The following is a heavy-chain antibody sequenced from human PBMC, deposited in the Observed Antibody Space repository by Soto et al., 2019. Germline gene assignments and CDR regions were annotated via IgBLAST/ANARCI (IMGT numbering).Heavy chain of an antibody. CDR3: VRDPAISGDY. J-gene: IGHJ4*02. CDR2: IKQDGSEK. CDR1: GFTFRIYW. Sequence: GGSLRLSCAVSGFTFRIYWMSWVRQAPGKGLEWVANIKQDGSEKYYVDSVKGRFTISRDNAKNSLYLQMDSLRAEDTAVYYCVRDPAISGDYWGQGTLVTVSS. V-gene: IGHV3-7*01. D-gene: IGHD5-18*01.